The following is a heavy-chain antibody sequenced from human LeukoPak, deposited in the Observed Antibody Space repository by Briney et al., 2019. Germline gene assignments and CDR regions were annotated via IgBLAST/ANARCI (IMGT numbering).Heavy chain of an antibody. CDR2: INSDGSST. CDR1: GFTFSCYW. V-gene: IGHV3-74*01. D-gene: IGHD6-6*01. CDR3: ASLFLCYGCSTSSDSFNI. J-gene: IGHJ3*02. Sequence: GGSLRLSCEASGFTFSCYWMHWVRQAPGKGLVWVSRINSDGSSTTYADSVKGRFTISRDNAKNTLYLQMNSLRAEDTAVYYCASLFLCYGCSTSSDSFNIWGQGTMLTVSS.